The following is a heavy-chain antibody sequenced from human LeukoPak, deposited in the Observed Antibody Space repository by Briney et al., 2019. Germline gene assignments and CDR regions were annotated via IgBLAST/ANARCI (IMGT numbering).Heavy chain of an antibody. Sequence: PSETLSLTCTVSGGSISSYYWSWIRQPPGKGVEWIGYIYYSGSTNYNPSLKSRVTISVDTSKNQFSLKLSSVTAADTAVYYCARFSTGGWFVYWGQGTLVTVSS. CDR1: GGSISSYY. CDR2: IYYSGST. CDR3: ARFSTGGWFVY. J-gene: IGHJ4*02. D-gene: IGHD6-19*01. V-gene: IGHV4-59*01.